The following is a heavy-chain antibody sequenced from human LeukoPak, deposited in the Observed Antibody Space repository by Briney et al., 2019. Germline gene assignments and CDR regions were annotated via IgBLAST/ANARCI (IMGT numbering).Heavy chain of an antibody. CDR2: IYYSGST. D-gene: IGHD1-26*01. CDR1: GGSISSYY. V-gene: IGHV4-59*01. CDR3: ASPSIGPYAHDAFDI. J-gene: IGHJ3*02. Sequence: SETLSLTCTVSGGSISSYYWSWIRQPPGKGLEWIGYIYYSGSTNYNPSLKSRVTISVDTSKNQFSLKLSSVTAADTAVYYCASPSIGPYAHDAFDIWGQGTMVTVSS.